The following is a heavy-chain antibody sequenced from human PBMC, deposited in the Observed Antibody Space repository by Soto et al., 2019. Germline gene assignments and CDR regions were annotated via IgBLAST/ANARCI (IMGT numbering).Heavy chain of an antibody. Sequence: ASVKVSCKASGYTFTGYYMHWVRQAPGQGLEWMGWINPNSGGTNYAQKFQGWVTMTRDTSISTAYMELSRLRSDDTAVYYCARDPSPHRSRLDPWGQGTLVTVSS. CDR1: GYTFTGYY. V-gene: IGHV1-2*04. J-gene: IGHJ5*02. CDR2: INPNSGGT. CDR3: ARDPSPHRSRLDP.